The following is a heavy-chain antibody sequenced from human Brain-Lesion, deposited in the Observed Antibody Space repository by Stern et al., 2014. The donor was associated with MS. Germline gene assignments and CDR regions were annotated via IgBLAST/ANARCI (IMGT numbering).Heavy chain of an antibody. CDR3: ARDGRSYAWAVAGWFDP. Sequence: EMQLVESGGGLVKPGGSLRLSCAASGFTFSSYSMNWVRQAPGKGLEWVSSISSSSSYIYYADSVKGRFTISRDNAKNSLYLQMNSLRAEDTAVYYCARDGRSYAWAVAGWFDPWGQGTLVTVSS. CDR2: ISSSSSYI. V-gene: IGHV3-21*01. J-gene: IGHJ5*02. D-gene: IGHD6-19*01. CDR1: GFTFSSYS.